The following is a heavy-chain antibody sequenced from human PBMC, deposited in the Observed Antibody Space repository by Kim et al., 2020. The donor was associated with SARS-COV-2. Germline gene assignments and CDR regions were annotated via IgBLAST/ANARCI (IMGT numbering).Heavy chain of an antibody. CDR1: GFTFSNYW. Sequence: GGSLRLSCAASGFTFSNYWMHWVRQAPGKGLVWVSRINSDGSSTSYADSVQGRLTISRDNAKNTLSLQMNSLRAEDTAVYYCARDAGGSYGDAFDIWGQGTMVTDSS. CDR3: ARDAGGSYGDAFDI. J-gene: IGHJ3*02. V-gene: IGHV3-74*01. CDR2: INSDGSST. D-gene: IGHD1-26*01.